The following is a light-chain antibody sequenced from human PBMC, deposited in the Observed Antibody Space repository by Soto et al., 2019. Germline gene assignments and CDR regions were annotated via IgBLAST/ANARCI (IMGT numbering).Light chain of an antibody. J-gene: IGKJ1*01. CDR1: QRIATY. Sequence: DIQMTQSPSSLSASVGDRVTITCRASQRIATYLNWYQQKPGKAPRLLVYASSTLQIGVPSTFSGSGSGTDFTLTISSLQPEDFATYYCQQSYSTPRTFGQGTKVDIK. CDR2: ASS. CDR3: QQSYSTPRT. V-gene: IGKV1-39*01.